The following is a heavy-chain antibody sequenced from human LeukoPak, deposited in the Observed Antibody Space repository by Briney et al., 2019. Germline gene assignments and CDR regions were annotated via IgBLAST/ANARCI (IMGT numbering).Heavy chain of an antibody. CDR2: INPNSGGT. CDR1: EYTFTGYY. CDR3: ARGPYVPFPNWYFDL. Sequence: ASVKVPCKASEYTFTGYYMHWVRQAPGQGLEWMGWINPNSGGTHYAPKFQGRVTMTRDTSISTAYMELSRLGSDDTAVYYCARGPYVPFPNWYFDLWGRGTLVTVSS. V-gene: IGHV1-2*02. J-gene: IGHJ2*01. D-gene: IGHD3-10*02.